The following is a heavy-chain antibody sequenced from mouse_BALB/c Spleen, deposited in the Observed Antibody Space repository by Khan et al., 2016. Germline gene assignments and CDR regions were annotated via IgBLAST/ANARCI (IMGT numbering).Heavy chain of an antibody. CDR3: ARAGYGTSLFAY. CDR2: ILPGSGSA. Sequence: QVQLQQSGAELMKPGASVKISCRATGYTFSSYWIEWVRQRPGHGLEWIGEILPGSGSAHYNEKFKGKATFTADTSSNTAYMQLSSLTSEDSAVYYGARAGYGTSLFAYWGQGTLVTVSA. V-gene: IGHV1-9*01. CDR1: GYTFSSYW. D-gene: IGHD1-1*01. J-gene: IGHJ3*01.